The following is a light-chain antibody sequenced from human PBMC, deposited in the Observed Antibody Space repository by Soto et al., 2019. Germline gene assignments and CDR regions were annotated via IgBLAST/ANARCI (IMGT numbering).Light chain of an antibody. CDR1: QSISTW. CDR2: KAS. V-gene: IGKV1-5*03. CDR3: QQYTSYYT. J-gene: IGKJ2*01. Sequence: DIQMTQSPSTLSASVGDRVTITCRASQSISTWLAWYQQKPGQAPKLLIYKASTLQTGVPSRFSGSGSGADFTLPISSLQPEDFGTYYCQQYTSYYTFGQGTKLEIK.